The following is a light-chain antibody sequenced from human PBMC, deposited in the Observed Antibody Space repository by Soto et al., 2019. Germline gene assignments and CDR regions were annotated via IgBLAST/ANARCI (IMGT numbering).Light chain of an antibody. CDR3: QQYKSYWT. J-gene: IGKJ1*01. CDR2: DVS. Sequence: DIQMTQSPSTLSASIGDRFTITCRASETISTWLAWYQKKPGRAPNLLIYDVSSLKSGVPSRLSGSASATEFTLTISSLQPDDFATYYCQQYKSYWTFGQGTKVDIK. CDR1: ETISTW. V-gene: IGKV1-5*01.